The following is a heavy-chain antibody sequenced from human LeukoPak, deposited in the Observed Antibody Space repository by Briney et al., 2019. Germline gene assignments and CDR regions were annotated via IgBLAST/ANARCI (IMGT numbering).Heavy chain of an antibody. J-gene: IGHJ5*02. D-gene: IGHD6-13*01. V-gene: IGHV4-59*12. CDR1: GGPLTSYY. CDR2: IYYRGST. Sequence: EASETLSLTCAVSGGPLTSYYWSWIRQPPGKGLEWIGFIYYRGSTYYNPSLKSRVTISVDTSKNQFSLKLSSVTAADTAVYYCAGDLSIAAAVGWFDPWGQGTLVTVSS. CDR3: AGDLSIAAAVGWFDP.